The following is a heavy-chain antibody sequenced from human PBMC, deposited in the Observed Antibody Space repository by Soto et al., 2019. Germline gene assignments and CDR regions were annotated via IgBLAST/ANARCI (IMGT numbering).Heavy chain of an antibody. CDR3: ATLRDITIFDWFDP. CDR2: INPNSGGA. V-gene: IGHV1-2*02. Sequence: ASVKVSCNASGYTFTGYYMHWVRQAPGQGLEWMGGINPNSGGANYAQKFQGRVTITADESTSTAYMELSSLKAEDTAVYYCATLRDITIFDWFDPWGQGTLVTVS. D-gene: IGHD3-3*01. CDR1: GYTFTGYY. J-gene: IGHJ5*02.